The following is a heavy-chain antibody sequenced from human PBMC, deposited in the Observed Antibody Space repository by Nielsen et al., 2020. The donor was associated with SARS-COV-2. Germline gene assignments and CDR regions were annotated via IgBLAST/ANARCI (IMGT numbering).Heavy chain of an antibody. CDR1: GGSISSYY. Sequence: SETLSLTCTVSGGSISSYYWSWIRQPPGKGLEWIGYIYYSGSTNYNPSLKSRVTISVDTSKNQFSLKLSSVTAADTAVYYCARVVMVRGVRLGDFDLWGRGTLVTVSS. V-gene: IGHV4-59*01. D-gene: IGHD3-10*01. CDR3: ARVVMVRGVRLGDFDL. CDR2: IYYSGST. J-gene: IGHJ2*01.